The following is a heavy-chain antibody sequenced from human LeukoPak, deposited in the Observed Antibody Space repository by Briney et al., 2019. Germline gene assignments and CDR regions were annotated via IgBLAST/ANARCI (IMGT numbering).Heavy chain of an antibody. Sequence: SETLSLTCSVSGGSFSSSSFYWSWIRQPPGKGLEWIGYVFYSGSTNYNPSLKSRVTISLDTSKNQFSLRLTSVTAADTAVYYCVREADGYYYFDYWGQGTLVTVSS. CDR2: VFYSGST. V-gene: IGHV4-61*01. CDR3: VREADGYYYFDY. CDR1: GGSFSSSSFY. J-gene: IGHJ4*02. D-gene: IGHD5-24*01.